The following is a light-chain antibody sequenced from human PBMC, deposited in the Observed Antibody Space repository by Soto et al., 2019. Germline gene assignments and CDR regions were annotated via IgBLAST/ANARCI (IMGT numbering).Light chain of an antibody. CDR1: SSDVGGYNY. CDR2: EVS. J-gene: IGLJ1*01. V-gene: IGLV2-14*01. Sequence: QSVLTQPASVSGSPGQSITISCTGTSSDVGGYNYVSWYQQHPGKAPKLMIYEVSNRPSGVSNRFSGSKSGNTASLTISGLQDEEEADYSCSSYKSRSPYVFGTGTKVTV. CDR3: SSYKSRSPYV.